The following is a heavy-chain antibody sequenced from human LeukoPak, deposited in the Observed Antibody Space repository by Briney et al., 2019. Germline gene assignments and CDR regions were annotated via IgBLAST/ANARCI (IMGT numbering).Heavy chain of an antibody. J-gene: IGHJ4*02. Sequence: SETLSLTCAVSSYSISSGYYWGWIRQPAGKGLEWIGRIYTSGSTNYNPSLKSRVTMSVDTSKNQFSLKLSSVTAADTAVYYCAREENYGGLDYWGQGTLVTVSS. CDR2: IYTSGST. CDR3: AREENYGGLDY. D-gene: IGHD4-23*01. V-gene: IGHV4-4*07. CDR1: SYSISSGYY.